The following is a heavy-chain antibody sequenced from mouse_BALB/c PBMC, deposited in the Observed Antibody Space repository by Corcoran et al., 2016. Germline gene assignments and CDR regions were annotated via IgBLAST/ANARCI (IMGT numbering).Heavy chain of an antibody. CDR1: GISLSTDNMG. V-gene: IGHV8-8*01. CDR3: ARILGPYWYFDV. Sequence: QVTLKESVTGIWEPSKTLCMTCSFTGISLSTDNMGVGWIRQNSGKGLEWRLHILWNDSKYYNPALKSRLTISKDTYNNQVFRKIANVDTADTATYYCARILGPYWYFDVWGAGTTVTVSS. D-gene: IGHD4-1*01. CDR2: ILWNDSK. J-gene: IGHJ1*01.